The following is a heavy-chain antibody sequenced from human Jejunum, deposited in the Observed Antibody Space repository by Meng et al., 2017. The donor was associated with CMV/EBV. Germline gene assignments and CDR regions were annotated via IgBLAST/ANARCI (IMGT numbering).Heavy chain of an antibody. D-gene: IGHD3-22*01. CDR3: ARVVKGGNYLAY. CDR1: GFPFSTYS. Sequence: CATSGFPFSTYSMSWVRQAPGKGLECLSSISISSYTYYADSVKVRFTISRDNSKNSLYLQMLSLRADDTAVYYCARVVKGGNYLAYCGQGTLVTVSS. J-gene: IGHJ4*02. CDR2: ISISSYT. V-gene: IGHV3-21*01.